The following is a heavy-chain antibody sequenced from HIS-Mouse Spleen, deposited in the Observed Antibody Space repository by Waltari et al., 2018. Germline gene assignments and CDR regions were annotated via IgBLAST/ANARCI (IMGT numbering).Heavy chain of an antibody. D-gene: IGHD3-22*01. J-gene: IGHJ4*02. V-gene: IGHV1-69*04. CDR2: IIPNLGIA. Sequence: QVQLVQSGAEVKKPGSSVKVSCKASGGTFSSYAISWVRQAPGQGLEWMGRIIPNLGIANYAQKFQGRVTITADKSTSTAYMELSSLRSEDTAVYYCARVGSSGYHFDYWGQGTLVTVSS. CDR3: ARVGSSGYHFDY. CDR1: GGTFSSYA.